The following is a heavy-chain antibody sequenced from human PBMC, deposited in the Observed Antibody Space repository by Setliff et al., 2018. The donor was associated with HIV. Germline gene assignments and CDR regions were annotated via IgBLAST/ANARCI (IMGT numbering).Heavy chain of an antibody. CDR1: SGSISGDNW. V-gene: IGHV4-4*02. J-gene: IGHJ3*02. CDR2: IYHSGST. CDR3: ARDLKSGSYSPGAFDI. D-gene: IGHD3-10*01. Sequence: PSETLSLTCTVSSGSISGDNWWSWVRQPPGKGLEWIGSIYHSGSTYYNPSLKSRVTISLDTSMNQFSLKLTSVTAADTAVYYCARDLKSGSYSPGAFDIWGQGTMVTVS.